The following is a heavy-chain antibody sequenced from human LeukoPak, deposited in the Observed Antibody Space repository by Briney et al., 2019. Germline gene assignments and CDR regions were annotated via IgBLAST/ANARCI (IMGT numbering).Heavy chain of an antibody. V-gene: IGHV1-18*01. D-gene: IGHD3-9*01. Sequence: ASVTVSCKASGYTFTIYGISWGRQAPGQGLEWMGWISAYNGNTNYAQKLQGRVTITTDTSTSTAYMELRSLRSDDTAVYYCARTPPRYFDWLGAFDIWGQGTMVTVSS. J-gene: IGHJ3*02. CDR1: GYTFTIYG. CDR3: ARTPPRYFDWLGAFDI. CDR2: ISAYNGNT.